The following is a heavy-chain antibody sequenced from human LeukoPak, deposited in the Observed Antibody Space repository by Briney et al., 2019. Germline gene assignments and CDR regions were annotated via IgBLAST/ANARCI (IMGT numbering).Heavy chain of an antibody. Sequence: PSETLSLTCAVYGGSFSGYYWSWIRQPPGKGVEWIGEINHSGSTNYNPSLKRRVTISVDTSKNQFSLKLSSVTAADTAVYYCARVGYDFWSGYHIDYWGQGTLVTVSS. CDR1: GGSFSGYY. CDR2: INHSGST. J-gene: IGHJ4*02. V-gene: IGHV4-34*01. D-gene: IGHD3-3*01. CDR3: ARVGYDFWSGYHIDY.